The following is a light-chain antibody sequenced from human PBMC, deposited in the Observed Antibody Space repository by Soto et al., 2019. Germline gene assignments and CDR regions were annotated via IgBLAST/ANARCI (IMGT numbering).Light chain of an antibody. CDR2: DDN. CDR1: NAKIGGNS. V-gene: IGLV1-51*01. CDR3: GSWDSSLTGYV. J-gene: IGLJ1*01. Sequence: QSALTQPPAVSAAPGQNVTISCAGSNAKIGGNSVSWYQQLPGTAPKLLIYDDNKRPSGIPDRFSGSKSGTLATLDITGFQTGDEADYYCGSWDSSLTGYVVGTGTKVTVL.